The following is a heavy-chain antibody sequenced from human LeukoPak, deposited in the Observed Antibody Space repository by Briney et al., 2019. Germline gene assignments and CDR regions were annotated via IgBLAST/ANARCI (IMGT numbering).Heavy chain of an antibody. CDR2: TYYSGST. V-gene: IGHV4-59*01. J-gene: IGHJ4*02. CDR3: ARASYCSGGSCYSDY. Sequence: SETLSLTCTVSGGSISSYYWSWIRQPPGKGLEWIGYTYYSGSTNYNPSLKSRVTISVDTSKNQFSLKLSSVTAADTAVYYCARASYCSGGSCYSDYWGQGTLVTVSS. CDR1: GGSISSYY. D-gene: IGHD2-15*01.